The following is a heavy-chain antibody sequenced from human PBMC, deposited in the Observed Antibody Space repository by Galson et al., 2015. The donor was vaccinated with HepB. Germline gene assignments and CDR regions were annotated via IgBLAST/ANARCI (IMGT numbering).Heavy chain of an antibody. CDR3: AKDISITSGWYDGLDH. Sequence: SLRLSCAVSGLTFSDYDMHWVRQAPGKGLEWVALISSNGGAQYYGDSVKGRFTVSRDNFDNTLYLQMSGLRPGDTAVYYCAKDISITSGWYDGLDHWGQGTLVTVSS. V-gene: IGHV3-30*18. CDR1: GLTFSDYD. J-gene: IGHJ4*02. D-gene: IGHD6-19*01. CDR2: ISSNGGAQ.